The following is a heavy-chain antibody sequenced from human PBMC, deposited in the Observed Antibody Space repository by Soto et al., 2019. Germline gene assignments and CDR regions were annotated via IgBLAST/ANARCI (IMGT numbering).Heavy chain of an antibody. V-gene: IGHV4-31*03. Sequence: TLSLTGTVSRGSISSGGYYWSWIRQHPGKGLEWIGYIYYSGSTYYNPSLKSRVTISVDTSKNQFSLKLSSVTAADTAVYYCAGGYSGYDLEVYYYYGMDVWGQGTKVTVSS. D-gene: IGHD5-12*01. CDR3: AGGYSGYDLEVYYYYGMDV. CDR2: IYYSGST. J-gene: IGHJ6*02. CDR1: RGSISSGGYY.